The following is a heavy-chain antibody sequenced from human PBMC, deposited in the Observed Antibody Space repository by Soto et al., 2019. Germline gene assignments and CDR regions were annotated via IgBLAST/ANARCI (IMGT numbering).Heavy chain of an antibody. CDR2: IGTAGDP. CDR1: GFTFSSYD. D-gene: IGHD3-10*01. CDR3: ARVAPGGSGSYYEY. J-gene: IGHJ4*02. Sequence: GGSLRLSCAASGFTFSSYDMHWVRQATGKGLEWVSAIGTAGDPYYPGSVKGRFTISRENAKNSLYLQMNSLRAGDTAVYYCARVAPGGSGSYYEYWGQGTLVTVSS. V-gene: IGHV3-13*05.